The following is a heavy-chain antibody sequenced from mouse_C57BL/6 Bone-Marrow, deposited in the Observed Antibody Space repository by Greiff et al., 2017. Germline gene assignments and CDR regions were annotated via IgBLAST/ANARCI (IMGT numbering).Heavy chain of an antibody. J-gene: IGHJ3*01. D-gene: IGHD1-1*01. CDR1: GFTFSSYG. V-gene: IGHV5-6*02. CDR3: ASRYYYGSRGWFAY. CDR2: ISSGGSYT. Sequence: DVMLVESGGDLVKPGGSLKLSCAASGFTFSSYGMSWVRQTPDKRLEWVATISSGGSYTYYPDSVKGRFTISRDNAKNTLYLQMSSLKSEDTAMYYCASRYYYGSRGWFAYWGQGTLVTVSA.